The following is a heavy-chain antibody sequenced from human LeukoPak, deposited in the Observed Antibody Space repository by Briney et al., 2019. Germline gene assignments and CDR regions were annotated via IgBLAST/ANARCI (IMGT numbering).Heavy chain of an antibody. J-gene: IGHJ4*02. Sequence: PSETLSLTCAVYGGSFSGYYWSWIRQPPGKGLEWIGEINHSGSTNYNPSLKSRVTISVDTSKNQFSLKLSSVTAADTAVYYCARKSGGYYYSTDYWGQGTLVTVSS. CDR1: GGSFSGYY. D-gene: IGHD3-22*01. CDR2: INHSGST. CDR3: ARKSGGYYYSTDY. V-gene: IGHV4-34*01.